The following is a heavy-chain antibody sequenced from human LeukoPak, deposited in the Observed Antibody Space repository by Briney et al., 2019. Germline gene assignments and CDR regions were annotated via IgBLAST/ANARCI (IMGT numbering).Heavy chain of an antibody. CDR3: ARRHYDSSGYSTNTFDY. V-gene: IGHV4-30-2*01. CDR2: IYHSGST. D-gene: IGHD3-22*01. CDR1: GGSINSGGYY. J-gene: IGHJ4*02. Sequence: SQTLSLTCTVSGGSINSGGYYWGWIRQPPGKGLEWIAYIYHSGSTYYNPSLKSRVTISVDRSKNQFSLRLSSVTAADTAVYYCARRHYDSSGYSTNTFDYWGQGTLVTVSS.